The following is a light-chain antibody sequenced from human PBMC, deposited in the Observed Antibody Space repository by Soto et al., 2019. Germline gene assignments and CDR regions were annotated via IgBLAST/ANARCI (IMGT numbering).Light chain of an antibody. J-gene: IGKJ1*01. CDR3: RQYGSSPVT. CDR2: GAS. CDR1: QTVSTNY. V-gene: IGKV3-20*01. Sequence: EIVLTQSPGTLSLSPGERATLSCRASQTVSTNYSAWYQQKPGQAPSLLIYGASNRATGIPDRFSGSGSGTDFTLTISRLEPEDFAVYYCRQYGSSPVTVGQGTKVEIK.